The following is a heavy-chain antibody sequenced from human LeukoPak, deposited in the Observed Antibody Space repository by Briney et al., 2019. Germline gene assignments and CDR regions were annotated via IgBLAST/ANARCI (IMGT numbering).Heavy chain of an antibody. D-gene: IGHD3-3*01. Sequence: SETLSLTCAVYGGSFSGYYWSWIRQPPGKGLEWIGEINHSGSTNYNPSLKSRVTISVDTSKNQFSLKLSSVTAADTAVYYCARRFLEWFRAFDPWGQGTLVTVSS. CDR3: ARRFLEWFRAFDP. V-gene: IGHV4-34*01. CDR1: GGSFSGYY. J-gene: IGHJ5*02. CDR2: INHSGST.